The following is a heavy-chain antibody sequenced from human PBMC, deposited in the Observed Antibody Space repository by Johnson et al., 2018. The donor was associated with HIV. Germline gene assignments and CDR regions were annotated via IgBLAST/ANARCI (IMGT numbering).Heavy chain of an antibody. V-gene: IGHV3-30*02. D-gene: IGHD6-13*01. Sequence: QVQLVESGGGVVQPGGSLRLSCAASGFTFSSFGMHWVRQAPGKGLEWVAFIRYDGSNKYFVDSVKGRFTIARDNSKNTLYLQMNSLRAEDTAVYYCALLRGAAGDDAFDIWGQGTMVTVSS. J-gene: IGHJ3*02. CDR2: IRYDGSNK. CDR3: ALLRGAAGDDAFDI. CDR1: GFTFSSFG.